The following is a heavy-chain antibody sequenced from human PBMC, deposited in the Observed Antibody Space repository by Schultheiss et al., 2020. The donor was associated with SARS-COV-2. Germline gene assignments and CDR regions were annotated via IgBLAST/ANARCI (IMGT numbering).Heavy chain of an antibody. J-gene: IGHJ4*02. CDR2: IKSKTDGGTA. Sequence: GGSLRLSCAASGFTFSNYAMHWVRQAPGKGLEWVGRIKSKTDGGTADYAAPVKGRFTISRDDSKNTLYLQMNSLKTEDTAVYYCSTTKYYDYIWGTYRYPDYWGQGTLVTVSS. D-gene: IGHD3-16*02. CDR3: STTKYYDYIWGTYRYPDY. CDR1: GFTFSNYA. V-gene: IGHV3-15*01.